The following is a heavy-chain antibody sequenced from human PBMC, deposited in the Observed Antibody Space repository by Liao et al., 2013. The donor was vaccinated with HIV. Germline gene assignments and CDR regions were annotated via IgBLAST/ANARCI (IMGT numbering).Heavy chain of an antibody. CDR2: IYTSGST. D-gene: IGHD5-24*01. Sequence: QVQLQESGPGLVKPSQTLSLTCTVSGGSISSGSYYWSWIRQPAGKGLEWIGRIYTSGSTNYNPSLKSRVTISVDTSKNQFSLKLSSVTAADTAVYYCARVREIRLRTPGRGYYYYMDVWGKGTTVTVSS. CDR3: ARVREIRLRTPGRGYYYYMDV. J-gene: IGHJ6*03. V-gene: IGHV4-61*02. CDR1: GGSISSGSYY.